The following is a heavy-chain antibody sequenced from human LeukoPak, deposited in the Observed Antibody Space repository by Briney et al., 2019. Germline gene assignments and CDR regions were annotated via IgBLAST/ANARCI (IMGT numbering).Heavy chain of an antibody. Sequence: GGSLRLSCAASGFTVSSNYMSWVRQAPGKGLEWVSVIYSGGSIYYADSVKGRFIISRDNSKNTLYLQMDNLRAEDTAIYYCARARYYYDRSGYYYRYFFDYWGQGTLVTVSS. CDR1: GFTVSSNY. CDR2: IYSGGSI. J-gene: IGHJ4*02. D-gene: IGHD3-22*01. CDR3: ARARYYYDRSGYYYRYFFDY. V-gene: IGHV3-53*01.